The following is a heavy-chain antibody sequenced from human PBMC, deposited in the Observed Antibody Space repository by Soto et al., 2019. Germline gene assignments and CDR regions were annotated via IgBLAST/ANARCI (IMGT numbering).Heavy chain of an antibody. CDR1: GYTFTSYG. J-gene: IGHJ3*02. Sequence: ASVKVSCKASGYTFTSYGISWVRQAPGQGLEWMGWISAYNGNTNYAQKLQGRVTMTTDTSTSTAYMELRSLRSDDTAMYYCASRIVGAKDDAFDIWGQGTMVTVSS. CDR3: ASRIVGAKDDAFDI. V-gene: IGHV1-18*01. D-gene: IGHD1-26*01. CDR2: ISAYNGNT.